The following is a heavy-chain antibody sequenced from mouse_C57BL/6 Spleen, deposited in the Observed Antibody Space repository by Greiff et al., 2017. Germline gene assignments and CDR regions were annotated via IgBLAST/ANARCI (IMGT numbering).Heavy chain of an antibody. V-gene: IGHV1-58*01. D-gene: IGHD1-1*01. J-gene: IGHJ3*01. CDR3: ARSTFLTTVVANPFAY. Sequence: EVQLQQSGAELVRPGSSVKMSCKTSGYTFTSYGINWVKQRPGQGLGWIGDIDIGNGYTEYNEKFKGKATLTSDTSSSPAYMQLSSLTSEASAIYFCARSTFLTTVVANPFAYWGQGTLVTVSA. CDR2: IDIGNGYT. CDR1: GYTFTSYG.